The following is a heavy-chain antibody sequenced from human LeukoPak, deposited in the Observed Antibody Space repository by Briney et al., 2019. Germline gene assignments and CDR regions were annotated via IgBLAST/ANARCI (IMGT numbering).Heavy chain of an antibody. Sequence: PSETLSLTCNVSGYSISSGYYWGWIRQPPGKGLQWIGTIYHSGSTYYNPSLKSRVTISVDTSKKQFSLKLNSVTAADTAVYYCARVDWLANHYYYMDVWGKGTTVTVSS. CDR1: GYSISSGYY. V-gene: IGHV4-38-2*02. CDR3: ARVDWLANHYYYMDV. J-gene: IGHJ6*03. D-gene: IGHD2-21*01. CDR2: IYHSGST.